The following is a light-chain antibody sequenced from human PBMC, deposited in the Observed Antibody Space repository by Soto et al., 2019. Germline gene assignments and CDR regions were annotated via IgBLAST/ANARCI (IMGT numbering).Light chain of an antibody. V-gene: IGLV2-8*01. CDR3: SSQAGSSNV. Sequence: QSALAQPPSASGSPGQSVAISCTGTSSDVGGYNYVSWYQQHPGKAPKLMIYEVNKRPSGVPDRFSGSKSGNTASLTVSGLQAEDEADYYCSSQAGSSNVFGPGTKVTVL. CDR1: SSDVGGYNY. CDR2: EVN. J-gene: IGLJ1*01.